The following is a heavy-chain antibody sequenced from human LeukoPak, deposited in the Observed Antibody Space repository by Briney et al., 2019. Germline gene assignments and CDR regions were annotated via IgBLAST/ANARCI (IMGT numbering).Heavy chain of an antibody. CDR3: AKDFSGWYEGGHYYYYMDV. V-gene: IGHV3-48*03. D-gene: IGHD6-19*01. CDR1: GFTFSIYE. CDR2: IIVMVSTI. Sequence: GGSRRLSCAASGFTFSIYEINWVRQAPGRGLGWVSYIIVMVSTIYYADSVKGRFTISRDNAKNSLYLQMNSLRAEDTAVYYCAKDFSGWYEGGHYYYYMDVWGKGTTVTISS. J-gene: IGHJ6*03.